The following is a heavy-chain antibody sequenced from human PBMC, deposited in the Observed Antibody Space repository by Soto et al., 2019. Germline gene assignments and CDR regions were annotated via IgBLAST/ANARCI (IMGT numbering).Heavy chain of an antibody. Sequence: SETLSLTCPISGGSVSSDNNYWSWIRQHPGHRLEWIGFIYSSGSTNYNPSLKSRVTMSVDTSKNQFSLKLRSVIVADAAVYHCARFVRSCSGTTCYTRADVWGQGTTVTVS. CDR3: ARFVRSCSGTTCYTRADV. J-gene: IGHJ6*02. CDR2: IYSSGST. V-gene: IGHV4-61*01. CDR1: GGSVSSDNNY. D-gene: IGHD2-2*02.